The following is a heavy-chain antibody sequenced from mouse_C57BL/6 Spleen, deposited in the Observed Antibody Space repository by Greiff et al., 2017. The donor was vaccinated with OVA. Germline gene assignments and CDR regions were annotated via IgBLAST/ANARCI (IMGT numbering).Heavy chain of an antibody. Sequence: VQRVESGAELVKPGASVKLSCKASGYTFTEYTIHWVKQRPGQGLEWIGWFYPGSGSIKYNEKFKDKATLTADKSSSTVYMELSRLTSDDSAVYFCARHEADYSNYGFDYWGQGTTLTVSS. CDR1: GYTFTEYT. CDR3: ARHEADYSNYGFDY. D-gene: IGHD2-5*01. V-gene: IGHV1-62-2*01. J-gene: IGHJ2*01. CDR2: FYPGSGSI.